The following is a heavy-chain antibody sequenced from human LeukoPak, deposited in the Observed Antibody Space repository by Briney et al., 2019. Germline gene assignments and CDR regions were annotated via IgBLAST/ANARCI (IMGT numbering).Heavy chain of an antibody. J-gene: IGHJ4*02. D-gene: IGHD3-10*01. CDR3: AKDTYGSGRYPTQGDYFDY. CDR2: ISGSGGST. V-gene: IGHV3-23*01. Sequence: GGSLRLSCAASGFTFSSYAMSWVRQAPGKGLEWVSAISGSGGSTYYADSVKGRFTISRDNSKNTLYLQMNSLRAEDTAVYYCAKDTYGSGRYPTQGDYFDYWGQGTLVTVSS. CDR1: GFTFSSYA.